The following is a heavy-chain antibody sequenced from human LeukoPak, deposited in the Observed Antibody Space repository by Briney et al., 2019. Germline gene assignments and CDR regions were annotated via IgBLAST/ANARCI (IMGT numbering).Heavy chain of an antibody. V-gene: IGHV3-21*01. D-gene: IGHD4-17*01. J-gene: IGHJ5*02. CDR3: ARDPPVTSHA. CDR2: ISSSSSYI. CDR1: GLTFSSYS. Sequence: GGSLRLSCAASGLTFSSYSMNWVRHAPGKGLEWVSSISSSSSYIYYADSVKGRFTISRDNAKNSLYLQMNSLRAEDTAVYYCARDPPVTSHAWGQGTLVTVSS.